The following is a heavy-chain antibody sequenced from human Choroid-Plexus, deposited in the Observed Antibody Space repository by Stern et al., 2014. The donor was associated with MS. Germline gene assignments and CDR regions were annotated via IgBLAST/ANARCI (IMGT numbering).Heavy chain of an antibody. D-gene: IGHD2/OR15-2a*01. CDR3: AKDRQYLTYFFDH. CDR1: GFTFGSCA. J-gene: IGHJ5*02. Sequence: VQLVESGGGVVQPGRPLRLSCVASGFTFGSCAMHWVRQAPGKGLEWVGGVSYDGSNNYYADSVKGRFTISRDNSQNTLYMQMSSLRPEDTAVYYCAKDRQYLTYFFDHWGQGSLVTVSS. V-gene: IGHV3-30*18. CDR2: VSYDGSNN.